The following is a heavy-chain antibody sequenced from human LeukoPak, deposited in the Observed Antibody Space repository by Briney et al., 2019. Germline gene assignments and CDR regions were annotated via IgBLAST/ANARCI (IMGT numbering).Heavy chain of an antibody. Sequence: GESLKISSEASGYIFTSNWIGLVRQMPGKGLESMGLIYPADSDTTYSPSFQGQVTISADKSITTVYLQWSSLKTSDTAMYYWTRQSRGGSKTRGYHFDSWGQGTLVTVSS. D-gene: IGHD3-10*01. V-gene: IGHV5-51*01. CDR2: IYPADSDT. CDR3: TRQSRGGSKTRGYHFDS. J-gene: IGHJ4*02. CDR1: GYIFTSNW.